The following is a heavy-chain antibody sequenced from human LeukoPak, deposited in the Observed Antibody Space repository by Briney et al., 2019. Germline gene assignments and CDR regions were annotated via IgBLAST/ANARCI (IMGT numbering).Heavy chain of an antibody. Sequence: PGGSLRLSCAVSGFTFSTYAMSWVRQAPGKGLEWVSAITSSGGDTYYTDSVKGRFAVSRDNSKSALYLQMNSLRAEDTAVYYCAKLIPPVDCSRTSCYGFDYWGQGTLVTVSS. D-gene: IGHD2-2*01. CDR2: ITSSGGDT. CDR3: AKLIPPVDCSRTSCYGFDY. J-gene: IGHJ4*02. CDR1: GFTFSTYA. V-gene: IGHV3-23*01.